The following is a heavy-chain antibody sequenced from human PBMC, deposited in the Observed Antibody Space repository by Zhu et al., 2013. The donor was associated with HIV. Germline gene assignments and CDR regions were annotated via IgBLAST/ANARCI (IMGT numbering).Heavy chain of an antibody. V-gene: IGHV1-46*01. J-gene: IGHJ5*02. Sequence: QVQLVQSGAEVKKPGASVKVSCKASGYTFTSYYMHWVRQAPGQGLEWMGIINPSGGSTSYAQKFQGRVTMTRDTSTSTVYMELSSLRSEDTAVYYCATAYSARRGYCSSTSCRNWFDPGAREPWSPSPQ. D-gene: IGHD2-2*01. CDR2: INPSGGST. CDR3: ATAYSARRGYCSSTSCRNWFDP. CDR1: GYTFTSYY.